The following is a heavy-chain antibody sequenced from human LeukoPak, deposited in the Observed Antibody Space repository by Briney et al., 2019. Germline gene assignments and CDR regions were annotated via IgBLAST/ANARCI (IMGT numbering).Heavy chain of an antibody. J-gene: IGHJ3*02. CDR2: ISYSGNT. CDR1: GGSFSGYY. D-gene: IGHD2-15*01. V-gene: IGHV4-34*01. Sequence: SETLSLTCAVYGGSFSGYYRSWIRQPPGKGLEWIGTISYSGNTDYNPSLRSRVTISVDTSNNQFSLRLGSVTAADTAVYHCARHCCSGPAKRVFDIWGQGTMVTVSS. CDR3: ARHCCSGPAKRVFDI.